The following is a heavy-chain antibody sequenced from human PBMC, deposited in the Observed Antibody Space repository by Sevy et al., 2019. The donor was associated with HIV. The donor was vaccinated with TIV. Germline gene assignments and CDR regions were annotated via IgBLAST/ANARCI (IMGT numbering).Heavy chain of an antibody. D-gene: IGHD2-2*02. Sequence: EESLKISCKGSGYSFPSFWIGWVRQMPGKGLEWMGIIYPGDSDTRYSPSFQGQVTISADKSISTAYLQWSSLKASDTAMYYCARPSGPDCSSTSCYNYDAFDIWGQGTMVTVSS. CDR1: GYSFPSFW. CDR2: IYPGDSDT. V-gene: IGHV5-51*01. CDR3: ARPSGPDCSSTSCYNYDAFDI. J-gene: IGHJ3*02.